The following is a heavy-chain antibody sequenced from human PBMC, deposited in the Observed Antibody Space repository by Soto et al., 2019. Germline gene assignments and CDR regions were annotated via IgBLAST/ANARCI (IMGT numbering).Heavy chain of an antibody. Sequence: GASVKVSCKASGGTFSSYTISWVRQAPGQGLEWMGRIIPILGIANYAQKFQGRVTITADKSTSTAYMELSSLRSEDTAVYYCARLPAAMGYYYYYMEVWGKGTTVTVSS. V-gene: IGHV1-69*02. D-gene: IGHD2-2*01. CDR3: ARLPAAMGYYYYYMEV. CDR2: IIPILGIA. CDR1: GGTFSSYT. J-gene: IGHJ6*03.